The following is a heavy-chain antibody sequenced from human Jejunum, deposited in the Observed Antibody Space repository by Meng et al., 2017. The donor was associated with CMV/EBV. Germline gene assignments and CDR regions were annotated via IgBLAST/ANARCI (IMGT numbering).Heavy chain of an antibody. Sequence: ASGDTFTNNFFHWVRQAPGQGLQWMGVVNPISGTTDYAQKFQGRVTMTRDTSTSSVYMEVRSLTSDDTAIYYCARGPYSSSSWFDPWGQGTLVTVSS. CDR2: VNPISGTT. J-gene: IGHJ5*02. CDR1: GDTFTNNF. CDR3: ARGPYSSSSWFDP. D-gene: IGHD6-6*01. V-gene: IGHV1-46*01.